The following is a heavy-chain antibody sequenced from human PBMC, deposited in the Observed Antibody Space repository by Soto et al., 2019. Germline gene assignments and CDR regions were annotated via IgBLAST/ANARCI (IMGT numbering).Heavy chain of an antibody. CDR2: ISSRNFNT. D-gene: IGHD3-9*01. J-gene: IGHJ4*02. Sequence: ASLKVHCKASAYTLTHFYVTWVRRTTEQGLGGMRAISSRNFNTNYAQKLRRRVTLTTEKSTQTAYMDLRSLPSDDTAVYYCATDEGGSDLLTGYSQAHHFDYWGQGVPATAPQ. V-gene: IGHV1-18*01. CDR1: AYTLTHFY. CDR3: ATDEGGSDLLTGYSQAHHFDY.